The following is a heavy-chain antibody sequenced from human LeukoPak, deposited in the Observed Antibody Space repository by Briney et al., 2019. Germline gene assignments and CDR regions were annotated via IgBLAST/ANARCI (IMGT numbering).Heavy chain of an antibody. CDR2: NYYSGST. Sequence: SETLSLTCTVSGGSISSSSYYWGWIRQPPGKGLEWIGSNYYSGSTYYNPSLKSRVTISVDTSKNQFSLKLSSVTAADTAVYYCARSYCGGDCYTLPLYYYYYMDVWGKGTTVTVSS. D-gene: IGHD2-21*02. CDR1: GGSISSSSYY. V-gene: IGHV4-39*01. CDR3: ARSYCGGDCYTLPLYYYYYMDV. J-gene: IGHJ6*03.